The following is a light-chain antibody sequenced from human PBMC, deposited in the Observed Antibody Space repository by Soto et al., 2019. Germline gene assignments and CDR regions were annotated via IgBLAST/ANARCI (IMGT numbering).Light chain of an antibody. CDR1: QSISSY. CDR3: LQHNSNIGTWT. J-gene: IGKJ1*01. Sequence: DIQMTQSPSSLSASVGDRVTITFRASQSISSYLNWYQQKPGKAPKLLIYAASNLQSGVPSRFSGSGSGTEFTLTISSLQPEDFATYFCLQHNSNIGTWTFGQGTKVDIK. V-gene: IGKV1-17*01. CDR2: AAS.